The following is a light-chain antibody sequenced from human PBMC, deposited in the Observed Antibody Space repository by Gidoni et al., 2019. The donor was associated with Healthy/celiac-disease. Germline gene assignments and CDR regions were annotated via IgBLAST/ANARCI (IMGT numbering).Light chain of an antibody. CDR2: QDS. J-gene: IGLJ2*01. V-gene: IGLV3-1*01. Sequence: SYELTQPPSVSVSPGQTAIITCSGDKLGDKYACWYQQKPGQSPVLVIYQDSKRPSGIPERFSGSNSGNTATLTISGTQAMDEADYYCQAWDSSTANVVFGGGTKLTV. CDR1: KLGDKY. CDR3: QAWDSSTANVV.